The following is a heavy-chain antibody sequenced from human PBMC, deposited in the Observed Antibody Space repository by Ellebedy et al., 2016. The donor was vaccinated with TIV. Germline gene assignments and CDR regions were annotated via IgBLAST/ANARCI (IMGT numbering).Heavy chain of an antibody. CDR2: IIPIFGTA. Sequence: SVKVSXXASGGTFSSYAISWVRQAPGQGLEWMGGIIPIFGTANYAQKFQGRVTITADKSTSTAYMELSSLRSEDTAVYYCARDKHPGLTDVWGQGTTVTVSS. CDR1: GGTFSSYA. CDR3: ARDKHPGLTDV. J-gene: IGHJ6*02. V-gene: IGHV1-69*06.